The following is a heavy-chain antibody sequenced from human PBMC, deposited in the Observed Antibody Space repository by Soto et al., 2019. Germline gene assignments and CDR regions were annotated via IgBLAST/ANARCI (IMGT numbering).Heavy chain of an antibody. D-gene: IGHD6-13*01. J-gene: IGHJ6*02. V-gene: IGHV4-31*03. CDR2: IYSSGST. CDR1: GGSLSSGCYY. Sequence: SETLSLTCTVSGGSLSSGCYYWRWILQHPGKGLEWIGYIYSSGSTYYNPSLKSRVTISVDTSNNQFSLKLSSVTAADTAVYYGARDAVIAAAVMDVWGQGTTVNVSS. CDR3: ARDAVIAAAVMDV.